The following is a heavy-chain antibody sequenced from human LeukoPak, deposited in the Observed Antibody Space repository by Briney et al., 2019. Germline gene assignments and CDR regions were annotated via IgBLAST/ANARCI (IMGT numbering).Heavy chain of an antibody. Sequence: PGGSLRLSCAASGFTFSSYAMSWVRQAPGKGLEWVSAISGSGGSTYYADSVKGRFTISRDNSKSTLYLQMNSLRAEDTAVYYCAKDTAYSSSINDYWGQGTLVTVSS. J-gene: IGHJ4*02. V-gene: IGHV3-23*01. CDR3: AKDTAYSSSINDY. CDR1: GFTFSSYA. D-gene: IGHD6-6*01. CDR2: ISGSGGST.